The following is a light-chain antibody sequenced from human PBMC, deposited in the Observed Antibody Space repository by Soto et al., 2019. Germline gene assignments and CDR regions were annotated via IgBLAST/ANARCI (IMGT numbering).Light chain of an antibody. CDR3: QQYNSYSRT. CDR2: KAS. J-gene: IGKJ1*01. V-gene: IGKV1-5*03. Sequence: DIQMTQSPSTLSASVGDRVTITCRPSQSISSWLAWYQQKPGKAPNLLIYKASSLESGVPSRFSGSGSGTEFTLTISSLQPDDFATYYCQQYNSYSRTFGQGTKVEIK. CDR1: QSISSW.